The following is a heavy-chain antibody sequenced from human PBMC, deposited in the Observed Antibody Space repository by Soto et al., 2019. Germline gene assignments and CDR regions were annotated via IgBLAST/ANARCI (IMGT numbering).Heavy chain of an antibody. CDR3: ARRKRGGDPPCD. CDR1: GLTISSYS. D-gene: IGHD2-21*02. Sequence: EVQLVESVGGLVQTGGSLRLSCAASGLTISSYSMNWVRQAPGKGLEWASYISSSSSTIYYADYVKGRFTITRDNAKNTLNLQMNSRRDEDTAVYYCARRKRGGDPPCDWGQGILVTVSS. J-gene: IGHJ4*01. V-gene: IGHV3-48*02. CDR2: ISSSSSTI.